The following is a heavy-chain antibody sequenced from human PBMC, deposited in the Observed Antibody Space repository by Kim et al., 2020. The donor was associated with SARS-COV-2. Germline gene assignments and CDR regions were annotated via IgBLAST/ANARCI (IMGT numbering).Heavy chain of an antibody. CDR1: GGSISSNSYY. Sequence: SETLSLTCTVSGGSISSNSYYWGWIRQPPGKGLEWIGSMYYSGSTYYNPSLKSRVTISVDTSKNQFSLKLSSVTAADTAVYYCARTFSLRDCFDYWGQGTLVTVSS. CDR2: MYYSGST. D-gene: IGHD3-16*02. V-gene: IGHV4-39*01. J-gene: IGHJ4*02. CDR3: ARTFSLRDCFDY.